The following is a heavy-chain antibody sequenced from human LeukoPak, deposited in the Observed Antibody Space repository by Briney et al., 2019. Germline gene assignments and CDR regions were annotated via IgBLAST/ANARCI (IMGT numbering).Heavy chain of an antibody. CDR1: GGSISSSSYY. D-gene: IGHD3-22*01. CDR3: ARIPIVVVPGFFDY. Sequence: ETPFITCTVSGGSISSSSYYWGWIRQPPGKGLEWIGSMYHSGSTYYSPSLKSRVTISADMSKNQFSLKLSSVTAADTAVYYCARIPIVVVPGFFDYWGQGTLDPVSS. V-gene: IGHV4-39*01. CDR2: MYHSGST. J-gene: IGHJ4*02.